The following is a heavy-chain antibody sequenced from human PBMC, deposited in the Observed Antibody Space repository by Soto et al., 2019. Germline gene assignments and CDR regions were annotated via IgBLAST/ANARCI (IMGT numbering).Heavy chain of an antibody. Sequence: EVQLVESGGGLVQPGGSLRLSCAASGFTFSSYSMNWVRHAPGKGLEWVSYISSSSSTIYYADSVKGRFTISRDNAKNSLYLQMNSLRDEDTAVYYCARTLGDYYDSSGADYWGQGTLVTVSS. V-gene: IGHV3-48*02. CDR1: GFTFSSYS. J-gene: IGHJ4*02. CDR3: ARTLGDYYDSSGADY. CDR2: ISSSSSTI. D-gene: IGHD3-22*01.